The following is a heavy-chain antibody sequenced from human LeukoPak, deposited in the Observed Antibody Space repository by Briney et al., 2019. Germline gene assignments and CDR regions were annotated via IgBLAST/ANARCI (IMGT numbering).Heavy chain of an antibody. Sequence: GGSLRLSCAASGFTFSSYAMSWVRQAPGKGLEWVSSFSGSGGGTYYGDSVKGRFTISRDNSKNTLYLQMNSLRADDTAVYYCARSGLSRFDYWGQGTLVTVSS. CDR2: FSGSGGGT. J-gene: IGHJ4*02. CDR1: GFTFSSYA. D-gene: IGHD4/OR15-4a*01. V-gene: IGHV3-23*01. CDR3: ARSGLSRFDY.